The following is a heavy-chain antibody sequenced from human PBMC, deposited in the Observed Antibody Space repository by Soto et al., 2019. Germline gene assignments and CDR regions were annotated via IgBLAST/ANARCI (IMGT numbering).Heavy chain of an antibody. V-gene: IGHV3-21*04. CDR2: ISSSSSYI. D-gene: IGHD6-19*01. CDR1: GFTFSSYS. Sequence: PGGSLRLSCAASGFTFSSYSMNWVRQAPGRGLELVSSISSSSSYIYYADSVKGRFTISRDNAKNSLYLQMNSQRAEDTAVYYCARDRGYQWLEHYYYYFGMDVWGQLTTVTVSS. CDR3: ARDRGYQWLEHYYYYFGMDV. J-gene: IGHJ6*01.